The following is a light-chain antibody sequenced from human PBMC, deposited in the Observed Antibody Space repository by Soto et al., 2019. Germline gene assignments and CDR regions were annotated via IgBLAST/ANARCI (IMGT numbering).Light chain of an antibody. Sequence: EIVLTQSPATLSLSPGERATLSCRASQSVSSYLAWYQQKPGQAPRLLIYDASNRATGIPARFSGSGSGTDFTLTIGSLEPEDFEFYYCKKSSNWHTFGQGTKVEIK. CDR3: KKSSNWHT. CDR1: QSVSSY. J-gene: IGKJ1*01. V-gene: IGKV3-11*01. CDR2: DAS.